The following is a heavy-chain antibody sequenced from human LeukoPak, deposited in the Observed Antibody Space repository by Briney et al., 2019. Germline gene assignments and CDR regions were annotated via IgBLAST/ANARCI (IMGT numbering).Heavy chain of an antibody. J-gene: IGHJ5*02. CDR3: ARGPSEVKGSPSWFDP. V-gene: IGHV3-21*01. Sequence: PGGSLRLSCAASGFTFSSYSMNWVRQAPGKGLEWVSSISSSSSYIYYADSVKGRFTISRDNAKNSLYLQMNSLRAEDTAVYYCARGPSEVKGSPSWFDPWGQGTLVTVSS. CDR1: GFTFSSYS. D-gene: IGHD1-14*01. CDR2: ISSSSSYI.